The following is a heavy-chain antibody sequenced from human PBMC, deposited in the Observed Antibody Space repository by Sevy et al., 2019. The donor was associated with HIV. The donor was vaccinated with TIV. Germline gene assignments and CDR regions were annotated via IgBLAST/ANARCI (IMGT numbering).Heavy chain of an antibody. V-gene: IGHV4-30-4*01. D-gene: IGHD6-6*01. CDR1: GGSISSGNYY. CDR3: ARAANEYTSLSVWFDP. Sequence: SETLSLTCTVSGGSISSGNYYWHWIRQPPGKGLEWIGYISYTGNTYYNPSLKSPVTISVDTSNNQFSLRLTSGTAADTAVYYCARAANEYTSLSVWFDPWGQGTLVTVSS. CDR2: ISYTGNT. J-gene: IGHJ5*02.